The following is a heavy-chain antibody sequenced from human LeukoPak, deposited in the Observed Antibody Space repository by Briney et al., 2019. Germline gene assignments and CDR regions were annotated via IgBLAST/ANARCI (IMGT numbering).Heavy chain of an antibody. J-gene: IGHJ1*01. CDR1: GFTASIYY. CDR3: ARDQRPGWGEYFQH. Sequence: GGSLRLSCAASGFTASIYYMTWVRQAPGKGLEWVSYLYRDGSTYYADSVKDRFSISRDNSKNTVYLQMNSLRVEDTAVYYCARDQRPGWGEYFQHWGQGTLVTVSS. D-gene: IGHD3-16*01. V-gene: IGHV3-66*01. CDR2: LYRDGST.